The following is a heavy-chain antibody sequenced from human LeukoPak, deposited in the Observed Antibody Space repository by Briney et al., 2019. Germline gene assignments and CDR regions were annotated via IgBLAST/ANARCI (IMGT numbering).Heavy chain of an antibody. V-gene: IGHV1-2*02. CDR1: GYTFTGYY. D-gene: IGHD5-24*01. CDR3: ARDPSKLPSFDP. CDR2: INPNSGGT. Sequence: ASVKVSCKASGYTFTGYYMPWVRQAPGQGLEWMGWINPNSGGTNYAQKFQGRVTMTRDTSISTAYMELSRLRSDDAAVYYCARDPSKLPSFDPWGQGTLVTVSS. J-gene: IGHJ5*02.